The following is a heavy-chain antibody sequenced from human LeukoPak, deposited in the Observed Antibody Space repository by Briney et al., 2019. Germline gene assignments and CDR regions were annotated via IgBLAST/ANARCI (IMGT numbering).Heavy chain of an antibody. Sequence: GGSLRLSCAASGFTFSSYGMHWVRQAPGKGLEWVAVISYDGSNKYYADSVKGRFTISRDNSKNTLYLQMNSLRAEDTAVYYCAKAQRMVRGVIPIGYFDYWGQGTLVTVSS. J-gene: IGHJ4*02. CDR2: ISYDGSNK. D-gene: IGHD3-10*01. CDR1: GFTFSSYG. V-gene: IGHV3-30*18. CDR3: AKAQRMVRGVIPIGYFDY.